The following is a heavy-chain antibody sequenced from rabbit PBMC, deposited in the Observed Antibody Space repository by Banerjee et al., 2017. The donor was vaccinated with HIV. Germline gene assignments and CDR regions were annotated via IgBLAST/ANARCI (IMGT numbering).Heavy chain of an antibody. CDR2: IYGGSSGSS. J-gene: IGHJ3*01. CDR3: ARDLTGVTGWNFGL. Sequence: QQQLEESGGGLVKPEGSLTLTCTASGFFFSSSYWICWVRQAPGKGLEWIACIYGGSSGSSHYATWAKGRFTISKMPSTTVTLQMTSLTAADTATYFCARDLTGVTGWNFGLWGQGTLVTVS. CDR1: GFFFSSSYW. D-gene: IGHD7-1*01. V-gene: IGHV1S45*01.